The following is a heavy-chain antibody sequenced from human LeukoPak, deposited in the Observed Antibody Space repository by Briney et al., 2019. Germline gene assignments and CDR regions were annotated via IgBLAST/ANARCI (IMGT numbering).Heavy chain of an antibody. V-gene: IGHV4-39*01. J-gene: IGHJ2*01. D-gene: IGHD2/OR15-2a*01. Sequence: PSETLSLTCTVTGGSITTSSYYWGWIRQPPGKGLEWIGIIYYSGSTYYNPSLKGRVTISVDTSKNQFSLKLSSVTAADTAVYYCARAFRARYFDLWGRGTLVTVSS. CDR2: IYYSGST. CDR3: ARAFRARYFDL. CDR1: GGSITTSSYY.